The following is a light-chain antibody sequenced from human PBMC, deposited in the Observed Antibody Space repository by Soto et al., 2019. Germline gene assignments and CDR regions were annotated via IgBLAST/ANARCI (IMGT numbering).Light chain of an antibody. V-gene: IGKV4-1*01. CDR1: QSVLFSSNNKNY. CDR2: WAS. J-gene: IGKJ2*01. CDR3: QQYYSALPYT. Sequence: DIVMTQSPDSLAVSLGERATINCKSSQSVLFSSNNKNYLAWYQQKPGQPPKLLIYWASTRESGVPERFRGSGSGTDFTLTISSLLAEDVAVYYCQQYYSALPYTFGQGTKLEIK.